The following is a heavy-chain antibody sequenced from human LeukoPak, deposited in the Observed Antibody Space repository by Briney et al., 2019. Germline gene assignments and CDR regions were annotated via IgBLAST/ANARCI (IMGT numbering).Heavy chain of an antibody. CDR3: ARGRDFDP. CDR2: ISSSGITM. Sequence: GGSLRLSCAASGFTFSSYEMNWVRQAPGKGLEWVSYISSSGITMYYADSVKGRFTISRDNAKNSLYLQMNSLRAEDTGVYYCARGRDFDPWGQGTLVTVSS. V-gene: IGHV3-48*03. CDR1: GFTFSSYE. J-gene: IGHJ5*02.